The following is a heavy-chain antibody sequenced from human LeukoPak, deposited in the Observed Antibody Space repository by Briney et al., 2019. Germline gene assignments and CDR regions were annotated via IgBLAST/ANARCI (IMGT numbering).Heavy chain of an antibody. Sequence: GRSLRLSCAASGFTFSSYGMHWVRQAPGKGLEWVAVISYDGSNKYYADSVKGRFTISRDNSKNTLYLQMNSLRAEDTAVYYCAKDGQPLHYYDSSGYLGYFDYWGQGILVTVSS. V-gene: IGHV3-30*18. CDR1: GFTFSSYG. J-gene: IGHJ4*02. CDR2: ISYDGSNK. D-gene: IGHD3-22*01. CDR3: AKDGQPLHYYDSSGYLGYFDY.